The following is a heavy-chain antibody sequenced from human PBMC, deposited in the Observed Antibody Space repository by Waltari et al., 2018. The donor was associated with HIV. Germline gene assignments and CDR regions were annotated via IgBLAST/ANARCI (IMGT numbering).Heavy chain of an antibody. CDR1: GFTFSSYG. V-gene: IGHV3-30*18. J-gene: IGHJ4*02. D-gene: IGHD3-10*01. CDR2: ISDDGSNK. Sequence: QVQLVESGGGVVQPGRSLRLSCAASGFTFSSYGMHWVRQAPGKGLYLVAVISDDGSNKYYSDSVKGRFTISRDNSKTTLYLQMNSLRAEDTAVYYCAKGRGIDYWGQGTLVTVSS. CDR3: AKGRGIDY.